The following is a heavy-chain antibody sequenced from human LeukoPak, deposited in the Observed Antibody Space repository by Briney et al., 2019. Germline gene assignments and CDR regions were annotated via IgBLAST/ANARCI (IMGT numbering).Heavy chain of an antibody. V-gene: IGHV1-69*13. J-gene: IGHJ5*02. CDR1: GGTFSSYA. D-gene: IGHD2-2*01. CDR3: ARDRYCSSTSCLNWFDP. Sequence: ASVKVSCKASGGTFSSYAISWVRQAPGQGLEWMGGIIPIFGTANYAQKFQGRVTITADESTSTAYMELSSVRSEDTAVYYCARDRYCSSTSCLNWFDPWGQGTLVTVSS. CDR2: IIPIFGTA.